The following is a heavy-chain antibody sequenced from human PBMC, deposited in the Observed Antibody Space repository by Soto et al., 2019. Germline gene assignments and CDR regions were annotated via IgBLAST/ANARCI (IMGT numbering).Heavy chain of an antibody. CDR3: ARGTGYSSGWYVAEDYYYGMDV. D-gene: IGHD6-19*01. CDR2: ISSSSSYI. V-gene: IGHV3-21*01. J-gene: IGHJ6*02. Sequence: EVQLVESGGGLVKPGGSLRLSCGASGFTFSSYSMNWVRQAPGKGLEWISSISSSSSYIYYADSVNGRFTISRDNAKNSLYLQMNSLRAEDTAVYYCARGTGYSSGWYVAEDYYYGMDVWGQGTTVTVSS. CDR1: GFTFSSYS.